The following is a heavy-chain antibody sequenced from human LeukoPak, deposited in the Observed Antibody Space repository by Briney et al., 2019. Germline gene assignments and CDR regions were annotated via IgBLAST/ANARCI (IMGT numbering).Heavy chain of an antibody. V-gene: IGHV3-30*03. D-gene: IGHD1-1*01. Sequence: GGSLRLSCAASGFTFSSFGMHWVRQAPGKGLEWVAVISYDGSIKHYADSVKGRFTISRDNSKNTLYLQMNSLRGEDTAVYYCARDSPGTTASDYWGQGTLVTVSS. CDR1: GFTFSSFG. J-gene: IGHJ4*02. CDR3: ARDSPGTTASDY. CDR2: ISYDGSIK.